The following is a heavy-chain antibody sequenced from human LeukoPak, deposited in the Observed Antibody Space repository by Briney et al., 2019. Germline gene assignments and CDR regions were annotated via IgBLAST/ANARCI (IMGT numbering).Heavy chain of an antibody. CDR2: IEQDGSEK. Sequence: PGGSLRLSCAASGFTFSSYWMSWVRQAPGKGLEWVANIEQDGSEKYYVDSVKGRFTISRDNANNSVYLQMNSLRAEDTALYYCARISGSSKKYFQHWGQGTLATVSS. D-gene: IGHD1-26*01. CDR3: ARISGSSKKYFQH. V-gene: IGHV3-7*01. CDR1: GFTFSSYW. J-gene: IGHJ1*01.